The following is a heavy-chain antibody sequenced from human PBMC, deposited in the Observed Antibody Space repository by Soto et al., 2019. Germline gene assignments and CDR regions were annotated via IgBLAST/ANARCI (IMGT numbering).Heavy chain of an antibody. Sequence: ASVKVSCKASGYTFTSYAMHWVRQAPGQRLEWMGWINAGNGNTKYSQKFQGRVTITRDTSASTAYMELSSLRSEDTAVYYCARGSRTGYSSGWYRNWFDPWGQGTLVTVSS. J-gene: IGHJ5*02. V-gene: IGHV1-3*01. CDR3: ARGSRTGYSSGWYRNWFDP. D-gene: IGHD6-19*01. CDR1: GYTFTSYA. CDR2: INAGNGNT.